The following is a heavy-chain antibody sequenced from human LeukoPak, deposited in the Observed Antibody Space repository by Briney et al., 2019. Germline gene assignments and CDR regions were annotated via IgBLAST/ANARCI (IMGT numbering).Heavy chain of an antibody. CDR2: IYPGDSDT. V-gene: IGHV5-51*01. J-gene: IGHJ4*02. Sequence: GESLKISCKGSGYSFTSYWIGWVRQMPGKGLEWMGIIYPGDSDTRYSPSFQSQVTISVDKSISTAYLQWSSLKASDTAMYYCARLGGDFWSGYYFDYWGQGTLVTVSS. D-gene: IGHD3-3*01. CDR3: ARLGGDFWSGYYFDY. CDR1: GYSFTSYW.